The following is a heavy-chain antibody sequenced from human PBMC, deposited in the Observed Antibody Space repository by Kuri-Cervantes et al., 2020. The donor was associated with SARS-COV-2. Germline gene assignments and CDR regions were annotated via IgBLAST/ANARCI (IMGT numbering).Heavy chain of an antibody. CDR2: IIPIFGTA. J-gene: IGHJ6*03. V-gene: IGHV1-69*13. CDR1: GGTFSSYA. Sequence: SVKVSCKASGGTFSSYAISWVRQAPGQGLEWMGGIIPIFGTANYAQKFQGRVTITADESTSTAYMELSSLRSEDTAVYYCARNLVVPAAPYYYYYYMDVWGKGTTVIVSS. CDR3: ARNLVVPAAPYYYYYYMDV. D-gene: IGHD2-2*01.